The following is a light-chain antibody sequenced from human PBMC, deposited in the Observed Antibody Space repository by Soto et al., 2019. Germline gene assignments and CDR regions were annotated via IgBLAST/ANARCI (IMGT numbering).Light chain of an antibody. Sequence: QSALTQPASVSGSPGQSITISCTGTSSDVGGFNYVSWYQQHPGKAPKLMIYDVTNRPSGVSYRFSGSKSGNTASLTISGIQAADEADYYCNSYTSSSTHVFGTGTKLTFL. J-gene: IGLJ1*01. CDR3: NSYTSSSTHV. V-gene: IGLV2-14*03. CDR1: SSDVGGFNY. CDR2: DVT.